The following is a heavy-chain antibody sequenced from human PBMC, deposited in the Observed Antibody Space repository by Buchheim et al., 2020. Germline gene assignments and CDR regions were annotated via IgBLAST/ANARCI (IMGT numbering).Heavy chain of an antibody. D-gene: IGHD2-15*01. J-gene: IGHJ4*02. CDR2: IWYDGSNK. CDR1: GFTFSSYG. V-gene: IGHV3-33*01. CDR3: ARQLSIGGNPTGRLGY. Sequence: QVQLVESGGGVVQPGRSLRLSCAASGFTFSSYGMHWVRQAPGKGLEWVAVIWYDGSNKYYADSVKGRFTISRDNSKNTLYLQMNSLRAEDTAVYYCARQLSIGGNPTGRLGYWGQGTL.